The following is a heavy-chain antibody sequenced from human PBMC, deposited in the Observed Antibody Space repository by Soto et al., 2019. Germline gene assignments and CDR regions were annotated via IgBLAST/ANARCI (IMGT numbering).Heavy chain of an antibody. CDR2: IYSGGST. CDR3: AKDQGSSWYEIDY. V-gene: IGHV3-53*01. J-gene: IGHJ4*02. Sequence: GGSLRLSCAASGFTVSSNYMSWVRQAPGKGLEVVSIIYSGGSTYYADSVKGRFTISRDNSKNTLYLQMNSLRAEDTAVYYCAKDQGSSWYEIDYWGQGTLVTVSS. CDR1: GFTVSSNY. D-gene: IGHD6-13*01.